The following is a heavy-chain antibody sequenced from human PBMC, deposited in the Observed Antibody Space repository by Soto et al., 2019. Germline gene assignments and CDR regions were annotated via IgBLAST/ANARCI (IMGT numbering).Heavy chain of an antibody. J-gene: IGHJ4*02. V-gene: IGHV4-39*01. Sequence: SETLSLTCTVSGGSISSSSYYWGWIRQPPGKGLEWIGSIYYSGSTYYNPSLKSRVTISVDTSKNQFSLKLSSVTAADTAVYYCARLGHDYSNYALDFDYWGQGTLVTVS. CDR1: GGSISSSSYY. D-gene: IGHD4-4*01. CDR2: IYYSGST. CDR3: ARLGHDYSNYALDFDY.